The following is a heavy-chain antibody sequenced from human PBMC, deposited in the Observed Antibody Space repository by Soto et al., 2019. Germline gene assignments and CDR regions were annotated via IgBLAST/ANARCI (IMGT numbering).Heavy chain of an antibody. CDR1: GFTFSSYG. CDR2: ISYDGSNR. CDR3: AKVLKPYGSGTPDV. V-gene: IGHV3-30*18. J-gene: IGHJ6*04. Sequence: PGGSLRLSCAASGFTFSSYGMHWVRQAPGKGLEWVAVISYDGSNRYYADSVKGRFTISRDNSKNTLYLQMNSLRAEDTAVYYCAKVLKPYGSGTPDVWGKGTTVTVSS. D-gene: IGHD3-10*01.